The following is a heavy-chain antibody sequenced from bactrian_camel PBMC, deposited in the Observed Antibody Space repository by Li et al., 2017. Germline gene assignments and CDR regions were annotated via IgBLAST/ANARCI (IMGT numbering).Heavy chain of an antibody. V-gene: IGHV3S55*01. CDR1: GYTRDTFC. Sequence: HVQLVESGGGSVRAGGSLRLACAVSGYTRDTFCMGWYRQVPGNECELISTLSTDGSTYYGDSVKGRFTISLDNAKNTLYLQMNSLKPEDTAMFYCTKDRSYGTRNWVQSTRGQGTQVTVS. J-gene: IGHJ4*01. CDR3: TKDRSYGTRNWVQST. D-gene: IGHD3*01. CDR2: LSTDGST.